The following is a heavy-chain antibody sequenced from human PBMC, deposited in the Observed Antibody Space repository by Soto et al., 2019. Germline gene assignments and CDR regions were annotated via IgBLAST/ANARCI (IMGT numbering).Heavy chain of an antibody. CDR2: INAGNGNT. Sequence: GASVKVSCKASGYTFTSYAMHWVRQAPGQRLEWMGWINAGNGNTKYSQKFQGRVTITRDTSASTAYMGLSSLRSEDTAVYYCARGIEAVDRRTLEYLEPPPEVGNWFDPWGQGTLVTVSS. CDR1: GYTFTSYA. D-gene: IGHD1-20*01. V-gene: IGHV1-3*01. J-gene: IGHJ5*02. CDR3: ARGIEAVDRRTLEYLEPPPEVGNWFDP.